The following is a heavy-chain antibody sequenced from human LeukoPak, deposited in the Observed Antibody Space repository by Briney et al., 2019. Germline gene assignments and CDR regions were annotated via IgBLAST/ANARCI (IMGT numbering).Heavy chain of an antibody. V-gene: IGHV3-23*01. D-gene: IGHD1-26*01. CDR2: TSGSGGST. Sequence: PGRSLRLSCVASGFTFTSYAMTWVRQAPGKGLEWVSATSGSGGSTYYAGSVKGRFTISRDNSKNTLSLQMNSLRAEDTAVYYCAKGESGSYPDAFDIWGQGTMVTVSS. CDR1: GFTFTSYA. J-gene: IGHJ3*02. CDR3: AKGESGSYPDAFDI.